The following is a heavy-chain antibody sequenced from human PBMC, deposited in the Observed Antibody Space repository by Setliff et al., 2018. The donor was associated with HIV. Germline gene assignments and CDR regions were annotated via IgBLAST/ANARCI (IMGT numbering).Heavy chain of an antibody. V-gene: IGHV5-51*01. CDR3: AREHRLCSGERCVLPDY. CDR1: GYSFPNNW. CDR2: IYPGDSDV. Sequence: GESLKISCKGSGYSFPNNWIGWVRQMPGEGLEWMAIIYPGDSDVRYNPSFQGQVTVSVDKSINTAYLQWSSLKASDTATYYCAREHRLCSGERCVLPDYWGQGTLVTVSS. J-gene: IGHJ4*02. D-gene: IGHD6-25*01.